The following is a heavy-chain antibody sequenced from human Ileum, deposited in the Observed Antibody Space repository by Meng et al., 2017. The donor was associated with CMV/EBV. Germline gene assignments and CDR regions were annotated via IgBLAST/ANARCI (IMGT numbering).Heavy chain of an antibody. CDR2: INPNSGGT. V-gene: IGHV1-2*02. CDR1: GYTFTGYY. D-gene: IGHD3-22*01. Sequence: ASVKVSCKASGYTFTGYYMHWVRQAPGQGLEWMGWINPNSGGTNYAQKFQGRVTMTRDTSISTAYMELSRLESDDTAVYYCARDPRRGYYDSSGRNWFDPWGQGTLVTVSS. CDR3: ARDPRRGYYDSSGRNWFDP. J-gene: IGHJ5*02.